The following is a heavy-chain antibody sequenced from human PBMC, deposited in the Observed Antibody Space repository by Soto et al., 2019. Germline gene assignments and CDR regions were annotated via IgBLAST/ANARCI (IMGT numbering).Heavy chain of an antibody. CDR2: INEGPGDT. J-gene: IGHJ1*01. D-gene: IGHD3-22*01. CDR3: ARVGSGYPEYFQH. Sequence: PGGSLRLSCAASGFTFSSYAMSWVRQATGKGLEWVSAINEGPGDTFYADSVKGRFTISRDNAKNSLYLQMNSLRAEDTAVYYCARVGSGYPEYFQHWGQGTLVTVSS. V-gene: IGHV3-23*01. CDR1: GFTFSSYA.